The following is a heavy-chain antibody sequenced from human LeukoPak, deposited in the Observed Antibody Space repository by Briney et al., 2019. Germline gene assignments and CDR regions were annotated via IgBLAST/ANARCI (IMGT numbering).Heavy chain of an antibody. J-gene: IGHJ4*02. CDR3: ARGDIVVVVAATVFDY. CDR1: GFTFSDYY. V-gene: IGHV3-11*01. D-gene: IGHD2-15*01. Sequence: PGGSLRLSCAASGFTFSDYYMSWIRQPPGKGLKRFSYISSSGSTIYYSDSVKGRFTISRDNAKNSLYLQMNSLRAEDTAVYYCARGDIVVVVAATVFDYWGQGTLVTVSS. CDR2: ISSSGSTI.